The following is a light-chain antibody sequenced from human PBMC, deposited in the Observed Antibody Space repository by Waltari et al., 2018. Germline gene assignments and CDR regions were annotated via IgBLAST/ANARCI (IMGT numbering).Light chain of an antibody. J-gene: IGLJ3*02. V-gene: IGLV4-69*01. CDR3: QTGGHGTWV. CDR2: VNSDGTH. Sequence: QLVLTQSPSASASLGASVKLTCTLSSGHSSNVIAWLQQQPEKGPRFLMKVNSDGTHSKGDEIPDRCSVASSGAERYLTIASLQSEDEADYYWQTGGHGTWVFGGGTKLTVL. CDR1: SGHSSNV.